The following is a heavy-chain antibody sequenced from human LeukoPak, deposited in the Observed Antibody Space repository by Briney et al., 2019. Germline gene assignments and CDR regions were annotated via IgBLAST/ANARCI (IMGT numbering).Heavy chain of an antibody. V-gene: IGHV1-2*02. CDR2: INPYSGDT. Sequence: ASVKVSCKASGYTFTYYYMHWVRQAPGQGLQWMGWINPYSGDTNYAQKFQGRVTMTRDTSITTAYMDLSRLKSDDTAVYYCARASVENTLRIDDYWGQGTLVTVSS. J-gene: IGHJ4*02. CDR3: ARASVENTLRIDDY. CDR1: GYTFTYYY. D-gene: IGHD1-14*01.